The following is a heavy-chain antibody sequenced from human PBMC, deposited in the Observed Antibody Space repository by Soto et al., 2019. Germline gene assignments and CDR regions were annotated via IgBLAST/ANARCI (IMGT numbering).Heavy chain of an antibody. J-gene: IGHJ4*02. V-gene: IGHV1-69*13. CDR1: GGTFSSYA. CDR3: ARDVQTGTTSFGHDY. CDR2: IIPIFGTA. Sequence: RASVKVSCKASGGTFSSYAISWVRQAPGQGLEWMGGIIPIFGTANYAQKFQGRVTITADESTSTAYMELSSLRSEDTAVYYCARDVQTGTTSFGHDYWGQGTLVTVSS. D-gene: IGHD1-7*01.